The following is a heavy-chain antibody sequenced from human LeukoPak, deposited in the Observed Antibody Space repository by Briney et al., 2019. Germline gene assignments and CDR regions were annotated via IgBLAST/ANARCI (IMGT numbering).Heavy chain of an antibody. CDR1: GGSFSGYY. J-gene: IGHJ4*02. CDR2: INHSGST. D-gene: IGHD5-18*01. CDR3: ARGAGTAMVTS. Sequence: PSETLSLTCAVYGGSFSGYYWSWIRQPPGKGLEWIGEINHSGSTNYNPSLKSRVTISVDTSKNQFSLKLSSVTAADTAVYYCARGAGTAMVTSWGQGTLVTVSS. V-gene: IGHV4-34*01.